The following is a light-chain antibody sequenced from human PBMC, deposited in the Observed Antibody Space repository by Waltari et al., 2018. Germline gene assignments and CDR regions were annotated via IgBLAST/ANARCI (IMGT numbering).Light chain of an antibody. Sequence: QSVLTQPPSVSAAPGQRVTISCSGGSSNIGNNYVSWYRQFPGTAPKLLIYENSGRPSGIPGRFSGSKCGTSATLDITGLQAGDEADYYCGTWDSSLSGAVFGGGTHLTVL. CDR1: SSNIGNNY. CDR3: GTWDSSLSGAV. CDR2: ENS. J-gene: IGLJ7*01. V-gene: IGLV1-51*02.